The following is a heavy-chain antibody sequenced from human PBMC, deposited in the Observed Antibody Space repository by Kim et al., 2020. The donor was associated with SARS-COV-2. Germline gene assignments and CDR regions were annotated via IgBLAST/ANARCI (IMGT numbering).Heavy chain of an antibody. CDR3: AKDRGAVGARSDYFDY. V-gene: IGHV3-30*18. CDR2: ISYDGSNK. CDR1: GFTFSSYG. J-gene: IGHJ4*02. Sequence: GGSLRLSCAASGFTFSSYGMHWVRQAPGKGLEWVAVISYDGSNKYYADSVKGRFTISRDNSKNTLYLQMDSLRAEDTAVYYCAKDRGAVGARSDYFDYWGQGTLVTVSS. D-gene: IGHD1-26*01.